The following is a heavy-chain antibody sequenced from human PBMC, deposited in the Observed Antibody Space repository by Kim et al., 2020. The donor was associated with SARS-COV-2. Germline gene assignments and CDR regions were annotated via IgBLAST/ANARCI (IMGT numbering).Heavy chain of an antibody. Sequence: GGSLRLSCAASGFTFSSYAMHWVRQAPGKGLEWVAVISYDGSNKYYADSVKGRFTISRDNSKNTLYLQMNSLRAEDTAVYYCARSSLLSGSWSLWGQGTLVTVSS. CDR3: ARSSLLSGSWSL. CDR2: ISYDGSNK. V-gene: IGHV3-30*04. D-gene: IGHD6-13*01. CDR1: GFTFSSYA. J-gene: IGHJ4*02.